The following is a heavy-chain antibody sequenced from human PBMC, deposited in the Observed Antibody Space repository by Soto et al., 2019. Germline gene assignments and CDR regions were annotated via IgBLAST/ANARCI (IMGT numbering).Heavy chain of an antibody. CDR2: ISYDGSNK. D-gene: IGHD2-2*01. CDR1: GFTFRNYA. Sequence: PGGSLRLSCAASGFTFRNYAMHWVRQAPGKGLEWVAVISYDGSNKYYADSVKGRFTISRDNSKNTLYLQMDSLRAEDTAVYYGAKDLCISSSCQHNYGIDFCGQGTTVTVS. J-gene: IGHJ6*02. CDR3: AKDLCISSSCQHNYGIDF. V-gene: IGHV3-30*18.